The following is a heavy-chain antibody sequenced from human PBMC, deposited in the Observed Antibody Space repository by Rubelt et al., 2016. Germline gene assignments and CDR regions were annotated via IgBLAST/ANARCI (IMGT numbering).Heavy chain of an antibody. V-gene: IGHV5-51*01. J-gene: IGHJ5*02. CDR3: TRMGKITARTNWFDP. D-gene: IGHD1/OR15-1a*01. CDR1: GFSLSGYW. CDR2: VYPGELDN. Sequence: EVQLVQSGAEVEKPGESLKISCTGSGFSLSGYWIAWVRQMPGQGLKFMGVVYPGELDNGYTSALPGQVPILADKSNSTDYLQWSTLKDSDTAMYYCTRMGKITARTNWFDPWGQGTLVTVSS.